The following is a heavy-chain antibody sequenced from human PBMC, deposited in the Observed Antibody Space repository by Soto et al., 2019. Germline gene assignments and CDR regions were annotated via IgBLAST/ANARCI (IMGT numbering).Heavy chain of an antibody. CDR3: ARVGGQLFGDHGMDV. J-gene: IGHJ6*02. V-gene: IGHV1-8*01. CDR2: MSPSSGNT. Sequence: QVQLVQSGAEVKKPGASVKVSCKASGYTFTTYAINWVRQVPGQGLEWMGWMSPSSGNTGYVDQFRGRVTMTSNTAKTTAYMELSSLSSEDTAVYYCARVGGQLFGDHGMDVWGQGTTVTVSS. D-gene: IGHD3-10*01. CDR1: GYTFTTYA.